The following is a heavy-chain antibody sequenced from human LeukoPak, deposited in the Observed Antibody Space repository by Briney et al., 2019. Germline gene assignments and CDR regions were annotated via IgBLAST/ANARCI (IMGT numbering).Heavy chain of an antibody. CDR1: GFTFSSYS. Sequence: GGSLRLSCAASGFTFSSYSMNWVRQAPGKGLEWVSSISSSSSYIYYADSLKGRFTISRDNAKNSLYLQMNSLRAEDTAVYYCARFPNSGEGYCSSTSCYIFDYWGQGTLVTVSS. J-gene: IGHJ4*02. CDR2: ISSSSSYI. V-gene: IGHV3-21*01. CDR3: ARFPNSGEGYCSSTSCYIFDY. D-gene: IGHD2-2*02.